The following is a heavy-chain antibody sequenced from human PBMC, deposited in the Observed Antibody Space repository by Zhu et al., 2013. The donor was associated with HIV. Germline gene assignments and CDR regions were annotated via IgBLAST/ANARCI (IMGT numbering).Heavy chain of an antibody. J-gene: IGHJ4*02. D-gene: IGHD6-19*01. V-gene: IGHV1-3*01. CDR1: GYTFSSYV. Sequence: QVQLVQSGAEVRKPGASVKVSCKTSGYTFSSYVLHWVRQAPGQRLEWMGWINAGNGNTKFSQKFQGRLTVTRDTSASVVYMDLSSLRSEDTAVYYCARGYRVAVAEAYFDYWGRGTLVHRLL. CDR2: INAGNGNT. CDR3: ARGYRVAVAEAYFDY.